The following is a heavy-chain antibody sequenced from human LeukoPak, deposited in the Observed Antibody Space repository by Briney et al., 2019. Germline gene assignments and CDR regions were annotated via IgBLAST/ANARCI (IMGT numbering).Heavy chain of an antibody. V-gene: IGHV3-30*04. CDR3: ARALPRGPIDY. CDR1: GFTLSSYA. J-gene: IGHJ4*02. CDR2: ISYDGGNK. D-gene: IGHD3-10*01. Sequence: PGGSLRLSCAASGFTLSSYAMHWVRQAPGKGLEWVAVISYDGGNKYYADSAKGRFTISRGNSKNTVYLQMNSLRAEDTAVYYCARALPRGPIDYWGQGTLVTVSS.